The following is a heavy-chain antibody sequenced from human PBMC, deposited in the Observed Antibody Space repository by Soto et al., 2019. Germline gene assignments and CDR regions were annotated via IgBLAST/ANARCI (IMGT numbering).Heavy chain of an antibody. CDR3: ARDGYNLPLDY. CDR1: GGSISSGGYY. J-gene: IGHJ4*02. Sequence: PSETLSLTCTVSGGSISSGGYYWSWIRQHPGKGLEWIGYIYYSGSTYYNPSLKSRVTISVDTSKNQFSLRLSSVTAADTAVYYCARDGYNLPLDYWGQGTLVTVSS. D-gene: IGHD5-12*01. CDR2: IYYSGST. V-gene: IGHV4-31*03.